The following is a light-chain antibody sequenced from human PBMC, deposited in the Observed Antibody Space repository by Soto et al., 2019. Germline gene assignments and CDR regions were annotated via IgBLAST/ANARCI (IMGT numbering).Light chain of an antibody. V-gene: IGKV1-9*01. CDR2: STS. Sequence: DIQLTQSPSFLSASVGDRVTITCRASQGLSSYLAWYQQKPGMAPKLLIYSTSTLQSGVPARFSGSASGTEFTLTISSLQPEDFATYYCQQLNSYPLTFGPGTKVDI. CDR3: QQLNSYPLT. CDR1: QGLSSY. J-gene: IGKJ3*01.